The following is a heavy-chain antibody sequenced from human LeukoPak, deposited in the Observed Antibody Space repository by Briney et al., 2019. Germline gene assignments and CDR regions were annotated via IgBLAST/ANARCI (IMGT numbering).Heavy chain of an antibody. CDR2: ISGSGGST. D-gene: IGHD6-19*01. CDR3: ANSRGAVAGAPDY. Sequence: EPGGSLRLSCAASGFTFSSYAMIWVRQAQGKGLEWVSGISGSGGSTYFTHSVKGRFTISRDNSKNTLYLQMNSLRVEDTATYYCANSRGAVAGAPDYWGQGTLVTVSS. V-gene: IGHV3-23*01. CDR1: GFTFSSYA. J-gene: IGHJ4*02.